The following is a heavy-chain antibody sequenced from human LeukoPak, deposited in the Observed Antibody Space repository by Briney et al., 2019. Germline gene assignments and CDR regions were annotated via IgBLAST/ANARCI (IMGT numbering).Heavy chain of an antibody. Sequence: GGSLRLSCAASGFIFSSHGMNWVRQAPGKGLEWVSHINEGASIIYYADSVRGRFTISRDNAKNSLYLQMNSLRAEDTAVYYCARGPLSGSYLRGFDYWGQGTLVTVSS. V-gene: IGHV3-48*04. D-gene: IGHD3-10*01. CDR1: GFIFSSHG. CDR3: ARGPLSGSYLRGFDY. J-gene: IGHJ4*02. CDR2: INEGASII.